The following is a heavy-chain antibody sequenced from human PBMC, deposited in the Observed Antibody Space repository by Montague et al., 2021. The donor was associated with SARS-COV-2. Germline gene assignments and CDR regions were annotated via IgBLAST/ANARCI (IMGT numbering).Heavy chain of an antibody. V-gene: IGHV3-30*04. D-gene: IGHD6-19*01. CDR2: ISDDGSKK. CDR1: GFTFSSYA. Sequence: SLRLSCAASGFTFSSYAMHWVRQAPGKGLEWVAVISDDGSKKYYVDSVKGRFTISRDNSKNTLYLQMNSLRTEDTAVYYCARDRSWLILGELDYWGRGTLVTVSS. CDR3: ARDRSWLILGELDY. J-gene: IGHJ4*02.